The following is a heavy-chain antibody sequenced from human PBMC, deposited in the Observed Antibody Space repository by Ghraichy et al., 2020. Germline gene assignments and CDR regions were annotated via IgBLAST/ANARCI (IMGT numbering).Heavy chain of an antibody. CDR2: IYYSGST. CDR1: GGSISSSSYY. J-gene: IGHJ4*02. Sequence: SETLSLTCTVSGGSISSSSYYWGWIRQPPGKGLEWIGSIYYSGSTYYNPSLKSRVTISVDTSKNQFSLKLSSVTAADTAVYYCASPAHLHYSNYNYWGQGTLVTVSS. V-gene: IGHV4-39*01. D-gene: IGHD4-11*01. CDR3: ASPAHLHYSNYNY.